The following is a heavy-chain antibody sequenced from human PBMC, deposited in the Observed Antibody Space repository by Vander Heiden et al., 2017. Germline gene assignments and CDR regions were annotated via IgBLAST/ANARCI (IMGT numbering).Heavy chain of an antibody. J-gene: IGHJ3*02. Sequence: EVQLLESGGGLVQHGGSLRLSCAASGFPFRGSAIMWVRQAPGKGLGWVSASSGSGGSTYYADSVKGRFTISRDNSKNTMYLQMNSLRAEDTAVYYCAKDLCRGGDCRPDAFDIWGQGTMVTVSS. V-gene: IGHV3-23*01. CDR1: GFPFRGSA. CDR2: SSGSGGST. CDR3: AKDLCRGGDCRPDAFDI. D-gene: IGHD2-21*02.